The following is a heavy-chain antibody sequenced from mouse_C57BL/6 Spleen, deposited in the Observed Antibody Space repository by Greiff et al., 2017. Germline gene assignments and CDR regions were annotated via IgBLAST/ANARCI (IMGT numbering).Heavy chain of an antibody. CDR1: GYTFTSYW. CDR3: AREGWLHWYFDV. J-gene: IGHJ1*03. V-gene: IGHV1-53*01. Sequence: QVQLQQPGTELVKPGASVKLSCKASGYTFTSYWMHWVKQRPGQGLEWIGNINPSNGGTNYNEKFKGKDTLTVDKSSSTAYMQRSSLTSEDSAVYYCAREGWLHWYFDVWGTGTTVTVSS. D-gene: IGHD1-1*02. CDR2: INPSNGGT.